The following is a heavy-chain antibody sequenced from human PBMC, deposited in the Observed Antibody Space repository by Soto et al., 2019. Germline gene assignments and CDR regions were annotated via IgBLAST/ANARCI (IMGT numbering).Heavy chain of an antibody. J-gene: IGHJ6*03. CDR1: GFSLSTSGMC. V-gene: IGHV2-70*11. D-gene: IGHD4-17*01. Sequence: SGPTLVKPTQTLTLTCTFSGFSLSTSGMCVSWIRQPPGKALEWLARIDWDDDKYYSTSLKTRLTISKDTSKNQVVLTMTNMDPVDTATYYCARATTVTTFRVFMDVWGKGTTVTVSS. CDR3: ARATTVTTFRVFMDV. CDR2: IDWDDDK.